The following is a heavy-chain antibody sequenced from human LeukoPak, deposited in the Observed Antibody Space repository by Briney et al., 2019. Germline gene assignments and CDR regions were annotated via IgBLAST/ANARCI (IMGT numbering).Heavy chain of an antibody. J-gene: IGHJ4*02. Sequence: GGSLRLSCVASGFTFRSYVMSWVRQAPGKGLEWVSALSGSGDSTYCADSVKGRFTISRDNSKNTVYLQMNGLRAEDTAVYYCAKVTYDYVWGSYESWGQGTLVTVSS. CDR3: AKVTYDYVWGSYES. V-gene: IGHV3-23*01. D-gene: IGHD3-16*01. CDR1: GFTFRSYV. CDR2: LSGSGDST.